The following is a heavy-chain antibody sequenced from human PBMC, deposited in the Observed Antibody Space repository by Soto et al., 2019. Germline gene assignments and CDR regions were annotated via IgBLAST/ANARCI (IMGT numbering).Heavy chain of an antibody. D-gene: IGHD1-7*01. V-gene: IGHV3-15*01. CDR2: IKSKTDGGTT. J-gene: IGHJ6*03. CDR1: GFTFSNAW. Sequence: EVQLVESGGGLVKPGGSLRLSCAASGFTFSNAWMSWVRQAPGKGLEWVGRIKSKTDGGTTDYAAPVKGRFTISRDDSKNTLYLQMNSLKTEDTAVYYCTTTKEGNYLGPIYYYYYMDVWGKGTTVTVSS. CDR3: TTTKEGNYLGPIYYYYYMDV.